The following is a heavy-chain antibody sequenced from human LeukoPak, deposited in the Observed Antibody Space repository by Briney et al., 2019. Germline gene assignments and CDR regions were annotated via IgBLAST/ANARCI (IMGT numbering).Heavy chain of an antibody. Sequence: PGGSLRLSCAASGFSLSTYAMSWVRQAPGKGLEWVSLISGSGGSTYYTDSVKGRFTISRDNSKNTLYLHMDSLRAVDTAIYYCAKERLTITAFDYWGQGTLVTVSS. D-gene: IGHD5-12*01. J-gene: IGHJ4*02. CDR2: ISGSGGST. CDR1: GFSLSTYA. V-gene: IGHV3-23*01. CDR3: AKERLTITAFDY.